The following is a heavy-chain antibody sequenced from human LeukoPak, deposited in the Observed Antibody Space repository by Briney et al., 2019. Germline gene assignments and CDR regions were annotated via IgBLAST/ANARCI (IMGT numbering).Heavy chain of an antibody. V-gene: IGHV4-38-2*02. CDR1: GYSISSGYY. CDR3: ARNDFWDAFDI. Sequence: PSETLSLTCTVSGYSISSGYYWGWIRQPPGKGLEWIGSIYHSGSTYYNPSLKSRVTISVDTSKNQFSLKLSSVTAADTAVYYCARNDFWDAFDIWGQGTMVTVSS. D-gene: IGHD3-3*01. J-gene: IGHJ3*02. CDR2: IYHSGST.